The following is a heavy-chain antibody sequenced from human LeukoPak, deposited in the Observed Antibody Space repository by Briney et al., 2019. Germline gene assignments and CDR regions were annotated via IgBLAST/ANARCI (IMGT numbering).Heavy chain of an antibody. J-gene: IGHJ6*03. CDR2: INHSGST. Sequence: SETLSLTCAVYGGSFSGYYWSWIRQPPGKGLEWIGEINHSGSTNYNPSLKSRVTISVDTSKNQFSLKLSSVTAADTAVYYCARRGGIIPYYYYMDVWGKGTTVTISS. V-gene: IGHV4-34*01. D-gene: IGHD2-15*01. CDR1: GGSFSGYY. CDR3: ARRGGIIPYYYYMDV.